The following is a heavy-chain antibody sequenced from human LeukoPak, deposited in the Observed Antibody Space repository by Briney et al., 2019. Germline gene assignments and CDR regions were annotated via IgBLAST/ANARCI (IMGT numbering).Heavy chain of an antibody. V-gene: IGHV3-21*05. Sequence: GGSLRLSCAASGFTFSSYSMNWVRQAPGKGLEWVSYISSSISTYIYYADSVKGRFTISRDDAKNSLYLQMSSLRAEDTAVYFCARDPTIFGEVNKEYFQHWGQGTLVTVSS. CDR1: GFTFSSYS. D-gene: IGHD3-3*02. CDR2: ISSSISTYI. CDR3: ARDPTIFGEVNKEYFQH. J-gene: IGHJ1*01.